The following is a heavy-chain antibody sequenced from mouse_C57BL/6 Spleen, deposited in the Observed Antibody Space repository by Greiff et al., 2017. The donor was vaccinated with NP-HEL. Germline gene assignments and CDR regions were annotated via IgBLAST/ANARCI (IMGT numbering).Heavy chain of an antibody. CDR3: ARPGIYYDYDWFAY. Sequence: EVMLVESGGGLVKPGGSLKLSCAASGFTFSDYGMHWVRQAPEKGLEWVAYISSGSSTIYYADTVKGRFTISRANAKNTLFLQMTSLRSEDTAMYYCARPGIYYDYDWFAYWGQGTLVTVSA. CDR1: GFTFSDYG. J-gene: IGHJ3*01. V-gene: IGHV5-17*01. D-gene: IGHD2-4*01. CDR2: ISSGSSTI.